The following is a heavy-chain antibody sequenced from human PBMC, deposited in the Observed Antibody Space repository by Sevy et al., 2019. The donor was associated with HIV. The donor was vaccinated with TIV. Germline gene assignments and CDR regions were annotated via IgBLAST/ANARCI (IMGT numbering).Heavy chain of an antibody. D-gene: IGHD3-10*01. CDR2: ITPTSGTT. J-gene: IGHJ1*01. V-gene: IGHV1-46*01. CDR1: GHTSTEYC. Sequence: ASVKVSCKASGHTSTEYCVHWVRQAPGQRPQWMGVITPTSGTTSYSQTFQGRLIMTSDTSTTTVHMELTSLRSEDTAIYYCATHPSCGWGTFSFLQDWGQGTLVTVSS. CDR3: ATHPSCGWGTFSFLQD.